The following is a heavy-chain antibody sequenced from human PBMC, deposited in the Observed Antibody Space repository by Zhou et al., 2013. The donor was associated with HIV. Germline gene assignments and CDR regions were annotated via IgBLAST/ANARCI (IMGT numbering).Heavy chain of an antibody. V-gene: IGHV4-34*01. J-gene: IGHJ2*01. Sequence: QVHLELWGAGLLKPSETLSLTCAVYGGSFSDSHWSWIRQSPGEGLEWIGQVHHNGNIIYNPSLKSRVIISGDTSVNQFSLKLRSVTAADTAVYYCVRHGGWHFDLWGRDTLVTVSS. CDR1: GGSFSDSH. CDR2: VHHNGNI. CDR3: VRHGGWHFDL. D-gene: IGHD4-17*01.